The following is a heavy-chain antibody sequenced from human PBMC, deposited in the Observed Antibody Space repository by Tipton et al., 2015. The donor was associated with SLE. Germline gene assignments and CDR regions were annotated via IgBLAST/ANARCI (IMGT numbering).Heavy chain of an antibody. CDR2: INPAGGTT. V-gene: IGHV1-46*01. CDR1: GYTFTSSF. J-gene: IGHJ4*02. D-gene: IGHD3-9*01. Sequence: QSGAEVKKPGASVKVSCKASGYTFTSSFIHWVRQAPGQGLEWMGIINPAGGTTIYAQKFQGRVTVTSDTSTSTVYMDLSSLRSGDTAVYYCALGILTGYSLDYWGQGTLVTVSS. CDR3: ALGILTGYSLDY.